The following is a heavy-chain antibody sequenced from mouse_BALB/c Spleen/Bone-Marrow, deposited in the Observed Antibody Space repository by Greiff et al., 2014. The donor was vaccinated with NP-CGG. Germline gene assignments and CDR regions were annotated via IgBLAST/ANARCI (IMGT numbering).Heavy chain of an antibody. CDR1: GFNIEDTY. CDR2: IDPANGNT. Sequence: VHVKQSGAELVKPGASVKLSCTASGFNIEDTYIHWVKQRPEQGLEWIGRIDPANGNTKYGPKFQGRATVTTDTSSNTASLQLSNLTSEDTAVYYCARSGDGPFAYWGQGTLVTVSA. V-gene: IGHV14-3*02. D-gene: IGHD2-3*01. CDR3: ARSGDGPFAY. J-gene: IGHJ3*01.